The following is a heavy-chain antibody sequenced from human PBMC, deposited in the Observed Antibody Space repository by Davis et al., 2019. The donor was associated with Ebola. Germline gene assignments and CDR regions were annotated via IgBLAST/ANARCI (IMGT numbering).Heavy chain of an antibody. CDR2: ITGGGDTT. D-gene: IGHD6-13*01. CDR3: AKDRRGSSWNDAFDI. Sequence: PGGSLRLSCAASKFTFSSFAMSWVRQAPGKGLEWVSGITGGGDTTYYADSVEGRFTISRDNSENTLFMQMNSLRAEDTAMYYCAKDRRGSSWNDAFDIWGHGTMVTVSS. J-gene: IGHJ3*02. CDR1: KFTFSSFA. V-gene: IGHV3-23*01.